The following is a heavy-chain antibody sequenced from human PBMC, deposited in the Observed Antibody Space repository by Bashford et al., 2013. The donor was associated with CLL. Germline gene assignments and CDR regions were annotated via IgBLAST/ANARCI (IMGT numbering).Heavy chain of an antibody. CDR3: ARGPMIVVVINPGEPYYYYLLPVWTS. CDR1: GGSFSGYY. J-gene: IGHJ6*01. Sequence: SETLSLTCAVYGGSFSGYYWSWIRQPPGKGLEWIGEINHSGSTNYNPSLKSRVTISVDTSKNQFSLKLSSVTAADTAVYYCARGPMIVVVINPGEPYYYYLLPVWTSGQGPRSRLL. D-gene: IGHD3-22*01. CDR2: INHSGST. V-gene: IGHV4-34*01.